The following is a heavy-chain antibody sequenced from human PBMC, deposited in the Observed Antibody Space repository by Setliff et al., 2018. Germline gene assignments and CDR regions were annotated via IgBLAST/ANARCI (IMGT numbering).Heavy chain of an antibody. CDR1: GFTFSSYE. CDR3: AKDASDYYGYFNV. V-gene: IGHV3-48*03. CDR2: ISSSGTTK. J-gene: IGHJ2*01. Sequence: PGGSLRLSCTTSGFTFSSYEVNWVRQAPGKGLEWVSYISSSGTTKHYADSVKGRFTISRDDARNSMYLQMDSLRVEDTAVYYCAKDASDYYGYFNVWGRGTLVTVSS. D-gene: IGHD4-17*01.